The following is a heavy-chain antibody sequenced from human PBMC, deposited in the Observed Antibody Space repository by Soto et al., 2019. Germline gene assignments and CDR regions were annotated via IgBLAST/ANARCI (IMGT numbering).Heavy chain of an antibody. J-gene: IGHJ3*02. CDR3: ANQKAEKTPPGGAFDI. V-gene: IGHV3-23*01. D-gene: IGHD2-15*01. CDR1: GFTFSSYA. Sequence: EVQLLESGGGLVQPGGSLRLSCAASGFTFSSYAMSWVRQAPGKGLEWVSAISGSGGSTYYADSVKGRFTISRDNSKNTLYLQMNSLRAEDTAVYYCANQKAEKTPPGGAFDIWGQGTMVTVSS. CDR2: ISGSGGST.